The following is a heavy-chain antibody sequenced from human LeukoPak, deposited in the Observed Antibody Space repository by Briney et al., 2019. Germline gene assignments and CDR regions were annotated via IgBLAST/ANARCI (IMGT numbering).Heavy chain of an antibody. Sequence: GESLKISCKGSGYSITNYWIAWVRQMPGKGLEWIGIIYPDATDIRYGPPFQGQVSLAAGKSISTDYLQWSSLKASDTAMYYCARQEYCSGGSCYTWFDPWGQGTLVTVSS. J-gene: IGHJ5*02. CDR3: ARQEYCSGGSCYTWFDP. CDR1: GYSITNYW. CDR2: IYPDATDI. V-gene: IGHV5-51*01. D-gene: IGHD2-15*01.